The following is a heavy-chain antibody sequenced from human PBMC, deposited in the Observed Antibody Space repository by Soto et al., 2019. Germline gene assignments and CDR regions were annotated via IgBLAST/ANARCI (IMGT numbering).Heavy chain of an antibody. CDR1: GFTFSSYA. CDR3: AKDRGNSSSWYPFDY. V-gene: IGHV3-23*01. J-gene: IGHJ4*02. Sequence: PGGSLRLSCAASGFTFSSYAMSWVRQAPGKGLEWVSGISGSGRSTYYAGSVKGRFTISRDNSQNTLYLQMNSLRAEDTAVYYCAKDRGNSSSWYPFDYWGQGTLVTVSP. D-gene: IGHD6-13*01. CDR2: ISGSGRST.